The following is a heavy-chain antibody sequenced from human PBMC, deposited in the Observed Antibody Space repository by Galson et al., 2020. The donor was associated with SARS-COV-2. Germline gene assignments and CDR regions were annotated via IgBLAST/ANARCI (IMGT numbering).Heavy chain of an antibody. Sequence: ASVKVSCKVSGYTLTELSMHWVRQAPGKGLEWMGGFDPEDGKTIYAQKFQGRVTMTEDTSTDTAYMELSSLRSEDTAVYYCATLRTVLLWFGELLGYFDYWGQGTLV. CDR1: GYTLTELS. V-gene: IGHV1-24*01. CDR3: ATLRTVLLWFGELLGYFDY. D-gene: IGHD3-10*01. J-gene: IGHJ4*02. CDR2: FDPEDGKT.